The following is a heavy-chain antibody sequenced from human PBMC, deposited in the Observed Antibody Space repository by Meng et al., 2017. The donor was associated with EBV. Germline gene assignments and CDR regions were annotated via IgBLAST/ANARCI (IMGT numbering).Heavy chain of an antibody. Sequence: QVQESGAEGKKPGASVKVSCRTSGGTFRSDAVSWVRQAPGQGLEWMGGLIPMSGAPHYAQKFQDRVTIIADESTSTHSMELNNLRFEDTAMYYCASESGRGFTPDYWGQGTLVTVSS. CDR1: GGTFRSDA. D-gene: IGHD3-10*01. CDR3: ASESGRGFTPDY. J-gene: IGHJ4*02. CDR2: LIPMSGAP. V-gene: IGHV1-69*01.